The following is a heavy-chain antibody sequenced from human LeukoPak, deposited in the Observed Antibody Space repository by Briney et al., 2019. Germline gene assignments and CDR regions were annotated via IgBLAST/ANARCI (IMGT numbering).Heavy chain of an antibody. J-gene: IGHJ4*02. D-gene: IGHD2-15*01. Sequence: GGSLRLSCAASGFTFSSYSMNWVRQAPGKGLEWVSYFGTSSSTISYADSVKGRFTISRDNAKTSLYLQMNSLRAEDTAVYYCARDTQWSFDYWGQGTLVTVSS. CDR2: FGTSSSTI. CDR1: GFTFSSYS. V-gene: IGHV3-48*01. CDR3: ARDTQWSFDY.